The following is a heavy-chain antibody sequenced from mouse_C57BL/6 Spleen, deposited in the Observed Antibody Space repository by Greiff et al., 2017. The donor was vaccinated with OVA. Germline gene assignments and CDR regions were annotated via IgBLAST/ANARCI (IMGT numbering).Heavy chain of an antibody. D-gene: IGHD1-1*01. CDR3: ARYNLDYGSSYGWYFDV. Sequence: DVHLVESGGGLVQPGGSLSLSCAASGFTFTDYYMSWVRQPPGKALEWLGFIRNKANGYTTEYSASVKGRFTISSDNSQSILYLQMNALRAEDSATYYCARYNLDYGSSYGWYFDVWGTGTTLTVSS. CDR2: IRNKANGYTT. J-gene: IGHJ1*03. V-gene: IGHV7-3*01. CDR1: GFTFTDYY.